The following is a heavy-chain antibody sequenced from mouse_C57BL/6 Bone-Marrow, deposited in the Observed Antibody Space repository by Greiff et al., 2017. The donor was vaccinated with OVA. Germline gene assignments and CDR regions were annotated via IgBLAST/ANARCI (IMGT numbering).Heavy chain of an antibody. CDR1: GYTFSSYG. D-gene: IGHD2-14*01. Sequence: EVKLVESGGDLVKPGGSLKLSCAASGYTFSSYGMSWVRQTPDKRLEWVATISSGGSYTYYPDSVKGRFTISRDNAKNTLYLHMRSLKSEDTAMXYCANHCWRYAGYAMDYWGRGKSVTVSS. J-gene: IGHJ4*01. V-gene: IGHV5-6*01. CDR2: ISSGGSYT. CDR3: ANHCWRYAGYAMDY.